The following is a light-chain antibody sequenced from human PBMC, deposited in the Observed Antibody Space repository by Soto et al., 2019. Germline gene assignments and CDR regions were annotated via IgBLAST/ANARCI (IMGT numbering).Light chain of an antibody. J-gene: IGKJ1*01. CDR2: EAS. CDR3: QKYDSYPWT. Sequence: EIQMTQSPSTLCASVGDRGNITFRASQTINRWLAWHQQKPGKDHKILIYEASNLETGVPSRFGGSGSGTEFTLIISSLQPDDFATYYCQKYDSYPWTFGQGTTGDIK. CDR1: QTINRW. V-gene: IGKV1-5*03.